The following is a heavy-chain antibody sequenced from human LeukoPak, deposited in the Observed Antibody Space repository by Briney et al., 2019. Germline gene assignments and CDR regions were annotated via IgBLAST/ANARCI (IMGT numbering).Heavy chain of an antibody. CDR1: GGTFSSYA. CDR3: ARDPTLGYCSGGSCSLFDY. V-gene: IGHV1-69*13. Sequence: ASVTVSFTASGGTFSSYAISWVRQAPGQGLEWMGGIIPIFGTANYAQKFQGRVTITADESTSTAYMELSSLRSEDTAVYYCARDPTLGYCSGGSCSLFDYWGQGTLVTVSS. J-gene: IGHJ4*02. CDR2: IIPIFGTA. D-gene: IGHD2-15*01.